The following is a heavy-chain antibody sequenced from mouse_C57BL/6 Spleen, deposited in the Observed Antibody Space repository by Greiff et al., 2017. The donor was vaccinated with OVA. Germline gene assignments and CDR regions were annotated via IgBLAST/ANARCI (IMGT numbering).Heavy chain of an antibody. CDR1: GYTFTSYW. D-gene: IGHD4-1*01. Sequence: QVQLQQPGAELVMPGASVKLSCKASGYTFTSYWMHWVLQRPGPGLEWIGEIDPSDSYTNYNQKFKGKSTLTVDKSSSTAYMQLSSLTSEDSAVYYCARTGDYAMDYWGQGTSVTVSS. CDR3: ARTGDYAMDY. V-gene: IGHV1-69*01. CDR2: IDPSDSYT. J-gene: IGHJ4*01.